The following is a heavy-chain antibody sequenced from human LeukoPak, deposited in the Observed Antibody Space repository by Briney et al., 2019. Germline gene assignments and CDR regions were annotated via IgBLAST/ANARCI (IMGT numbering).Heavy chain of an antibody. J-gene: IGHJ4*02. V-gene: IGHV4-4*07. CDR3: ARTDYYDSSGRGGYFDY. Sequence: SETLSLTCTVSGGSISNSYWSWIRQPAGKGLEWIARIYPGGETNYNPSLKSRVTMSVDTSKNQFSLKLSSVTAADTAVYYCARTDYYDSSGRGGYFDYWGQGTLVTVSS. CDR2: IYPGGET. D-gene: IGHD3-22*01. CDR1: GGSISNSY.